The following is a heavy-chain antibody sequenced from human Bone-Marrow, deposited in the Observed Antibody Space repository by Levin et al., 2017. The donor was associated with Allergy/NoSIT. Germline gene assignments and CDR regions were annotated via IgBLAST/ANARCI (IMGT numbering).Heavy chain of an antibody. CDR2: IYYGGST. Sequence: SETLSLTCTVSGGSISSYYLSWIRQSPGKGLEWIGYIYYGGSTNYNPSLKSRGTISVDLSKNQFSLKLTSVTAADTAVYFCARGGTGYRRFFDYWGQGILVTVSS. CDR1: GGSISSYY. J-gene: IGHJ4*02. V-gene: IGHV4-59*01. D-gene: IGHD5-12*01. CDR3: ARGGTGYRRFFDY.